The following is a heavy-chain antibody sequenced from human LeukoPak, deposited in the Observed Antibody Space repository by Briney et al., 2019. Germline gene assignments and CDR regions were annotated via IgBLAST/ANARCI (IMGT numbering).Heavy chain of an antibody. CDR1: GGSISSGSYY. D-gene: IGHD6-19*01. CDR3: ARWYSSGWYPGAFDI. J-gene: IGHJ3*02. CDR2: IYTSGST. Sequence: SETLSLTCTVSGGSISSGSYYWSWIRQPAGKGLEWIGRIYTSGSTNYNPSLKSRVTISVDTSKNQFSLKLSSVTAADTAVYYCARWYSSGWYPGAFDIWGQGTMVTVSS. V-gene: IGHV4-61*02.